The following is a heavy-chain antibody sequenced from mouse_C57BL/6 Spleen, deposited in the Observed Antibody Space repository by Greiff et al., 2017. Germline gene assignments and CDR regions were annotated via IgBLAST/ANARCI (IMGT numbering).Heavy chain of an antibody. CDR3: ARDNYSIDY. D-gene: IGHD2-5*01. CDR1: GFTFSSYA. CDR2: ISDGGSYT. Sequence: EVQRVESGGGLVKPGGSLKLSCAASGFTFSSYAMSWVRQTPEKRLEWVATISDGGSYTYYPDNVKGRFTISRDNAKNNLYLQMSHLKSEDTAMYYCARDNYSIDYWGQGTTRTVSS. J-gene: IGHJ2*01. V-gene: IGHV5-4*01.